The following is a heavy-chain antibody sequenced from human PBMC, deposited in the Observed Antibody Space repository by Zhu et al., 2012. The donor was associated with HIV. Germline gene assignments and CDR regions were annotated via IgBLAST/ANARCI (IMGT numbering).Heavy chain of an antibody. J-gene: IGHJ3*02. Sequence: QVQLQESGPGLVKPSETLSLTCAVSGYSISSGYYWGWIRQPPGKGLEWIGSIYHSGSTYYNPSLKSRVTISVDTSKNQFSLKLSSVTAADTAVYYCARHLQQLVLLSAFDIWGQGQWSPSLQ. CDR3: ARHLQQLVLLSAFDI. V-gene: IGHV4-38-2*01. D-gene: IGHD6-13*01. CDR1: GYSISSGYY. CDR2: IYHSGST.